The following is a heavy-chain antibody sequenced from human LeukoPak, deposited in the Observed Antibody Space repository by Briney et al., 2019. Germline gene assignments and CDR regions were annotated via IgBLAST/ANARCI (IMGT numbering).Heavy chain of an antibody. CDR3: ARDTYYYGSGSYPRDY. D-gene: IGHD3-10*01. J-gene: IGHJ4*02. V-gene: IGHV3-21*01. Sequence: GGSLRLSCAASGFTFSSYSMNWVRQAPGKGLEWVSSISSSSSYIYYADSVKGRFTISRDNAKNSLYLQMNSLRAEDTAVYYCARDTYYYGSGSYPRDYWGQGTLVTVSS. CDR2: ISSSSSYI. CDR1: GFTFSSYS.